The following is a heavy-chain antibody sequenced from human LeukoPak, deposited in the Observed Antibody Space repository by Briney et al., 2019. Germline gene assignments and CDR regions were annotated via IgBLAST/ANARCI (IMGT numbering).Heavy chain of an antibody. CDR2: TNSDGSTT. Sequence: GSLRLSCAASGFIFSSFWMHWVHQVPGKGLGWVSHTNSDGSTTDYADSVRGRFTISRDNAKNTLYLQMNRLTVEDTAVYYCGRGMRDYYGLDYWGQGILVTVSS. D-gene: IGHD3-10*01. V-gene: IGHV3-74*01. J-gene: IGHJ4*02. CDR3: GRGMRDYYGLDY. CDR1: GFIFSSFW.